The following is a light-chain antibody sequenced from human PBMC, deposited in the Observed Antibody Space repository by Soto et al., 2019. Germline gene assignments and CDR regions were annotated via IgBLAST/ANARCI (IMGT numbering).Light chain of an antibody. V-gene: IGLV1-40*01. CDR1: SSNIGAHYD. CDR3: QSYDNSLSVYV. CDR2: SNS. J-gene: IGLJ1*01. Sequence: QSVLTQPPSVSGTPGQRVTISCTGSSSNIGAHYDVHWYQHLPGTAPQLLIYSNSNRPSGVPDRFSGSKYGTSASLAITGLQAEDEDDYYCQSYDNSLSVYVLGTWTNVTVL.